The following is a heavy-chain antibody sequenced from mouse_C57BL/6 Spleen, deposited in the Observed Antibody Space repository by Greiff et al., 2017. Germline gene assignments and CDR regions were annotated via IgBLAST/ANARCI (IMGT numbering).Heavy chain of an antibody. Sequence: EVQGVESVAELVRPGASVKLSCTASGFNIKNTYMHWVKQRPEQGLEWIGRIDPANGNTKYAPKFQGKATITADTSSNTAYLQLSSLTSEDTAIYYCAPLYYSNYDWYFDVWGTGTTVTVSS. CDR3: APLYYSNYDWYFDV. D-gene: IGHD2-5*01. CDR2: IDPANGNT. CDR1: GFNIKNTY. V-gene: IGHV14-3*01. J-gene: IGHJ1*03.